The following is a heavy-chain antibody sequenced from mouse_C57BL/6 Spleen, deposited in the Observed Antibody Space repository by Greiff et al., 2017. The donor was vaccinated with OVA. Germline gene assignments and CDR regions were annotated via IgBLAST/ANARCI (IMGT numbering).Heavy chain of an antibody. CDR1: GFTFSSYA. CDR3: ARDRLGTKAMDY. D-gene: IGHD4-1*01. V-gene: IGHV5-4*01. Sequence: EVKLVESGGGLVKPGGSLKLSCAASGFTFSSYAMSWVRQTPEKRLEWVATISDGGSYTYYPDNVQGRFTISRDNAKNNLYLQMSHLKSEDTAMYYCARDRLGTKAMDYWGQGTSVTVSS. CDR2: ISDGGSYT. J-gene: IGHJ4*01.